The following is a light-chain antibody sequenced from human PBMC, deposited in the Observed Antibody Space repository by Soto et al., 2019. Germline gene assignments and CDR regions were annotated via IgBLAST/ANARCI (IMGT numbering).Light chain of an antibody. CDR1: SSHIGAGYD. J-gene: IGLJ3*02. Sequence: QPVLTQPPSVSGAPGQRVTISCTGSSSHIGAGYDVHWYQQLPGTAPKLLIYGNSNRPSGVPDRFSGSKSGTSASLAITGLQAEDEADYYCQSYDSSLSGWVFGGGTKVTVL. V-gene: IGLV1-40*01. CDR2: GNS. CDR3: QSYDSSLSGWV.